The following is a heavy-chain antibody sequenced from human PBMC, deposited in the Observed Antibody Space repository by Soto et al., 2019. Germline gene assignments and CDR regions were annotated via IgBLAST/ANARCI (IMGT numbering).Heavy chain of an antibody. V-gene: IGHV3-23*01. CDR3: AKATRLTDTGSD. CDR1: ELTFSSFA. Sequence: EVQLLESGGGLVQPGGSLRLSCVASELTFSSFAMSWVRQAPGKGLEWVSAISGGVGTTYYADSVKGRFTISRDTSKNTLYLQMNNLRGEDTALYYCAKATRLTDTGSDWGQGTLVTVSS. D-gene: IGHD2-8*02. J-gene: IGHJ4*02. CDR2: ISGGVGTT.